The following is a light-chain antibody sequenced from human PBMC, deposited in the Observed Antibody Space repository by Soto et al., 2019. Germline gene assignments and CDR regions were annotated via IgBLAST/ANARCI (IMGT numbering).Light chain of an antibody. CDR2: AAS. J-gene: IGKJ4*01. CDR3: QQESTSPLT. Sequence: EIVLTQSPGTLSLSPGERATLSCRASQSFSTSYLAWYQQKPGQAPRLLIFAASSRASGIPDRFSGSGSGTDFDXPMYSLWPEDFAVDYCQQESTSPLTFGGVTKVDIK. CDR1: QSFSTSY. V-gene: IGKV3-20*01.